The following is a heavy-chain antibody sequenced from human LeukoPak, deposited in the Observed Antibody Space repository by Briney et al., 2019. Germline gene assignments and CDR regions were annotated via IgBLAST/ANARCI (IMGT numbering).Heavy chain of an antibody. CDR2: INHSGST. Sequence: SETLSLTCAVYGGSFSGYYWSWIRQPPGKGLEWIGEINHSGSTNYNPSLKSRVTISVDTSKNQFSLKLSSVTAADTAVYYCARGLSYNGYVSSRLVGSLNWFDPWGQGTLVTVSS. CDR3: ARGLSYNGYVSSRLVGSLNWFDP. D-gene: IGHD5-12*01. CDR1: GGSFSGYY. J-gene: IGHJ5*02. V-gene: IGHV4-34*01.